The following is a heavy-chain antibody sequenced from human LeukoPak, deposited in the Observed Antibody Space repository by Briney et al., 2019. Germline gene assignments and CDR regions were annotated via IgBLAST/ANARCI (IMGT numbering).Heavy chain of an antibody. V-gene: IGHV3-9*01. D-gene: IGHD5-12*01. Sequence: GRSLRLSYAASGFTFDDYAMHWVRQAPGKGLEWVSGISWNSGSIGYADSVKGRFTISRDNAKNSLYLQMNSLRAEDTALYYCAKDTVATTYDAFDIWGQGTMVTVSS. CDR1: GFTFDDYA. J-gene: IGHJ3*02. CDR3: AKDTVATTYDAFDI. CDR2: ISWNSGSI.